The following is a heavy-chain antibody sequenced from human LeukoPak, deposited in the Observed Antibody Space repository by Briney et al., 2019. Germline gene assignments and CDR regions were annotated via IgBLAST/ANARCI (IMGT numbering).Heavy chain of an antibody. D-gene: IGHD5-12*01. V-gene: IGHV1-69*06. Sequence: SVKVSCKASGGTFSSYAISWVRQAPGQGLEWMGGIIPIFGTANYEQKFQGRVTITADKSTSTAYMELSSLRSEDTAVYYCAGFHSGYDRRDYWGQGTLVTVSS. CDR1: GGTFSSYA. CDR3: AGFHSGYDRRDY. CDR2: IIPIFGTA. J-gene: IGHJ4*02.